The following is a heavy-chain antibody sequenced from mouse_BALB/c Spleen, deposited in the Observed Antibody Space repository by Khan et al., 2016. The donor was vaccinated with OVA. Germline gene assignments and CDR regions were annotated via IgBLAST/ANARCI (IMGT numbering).Heavy chain of an antibody. Sequence: EVKVEESGPGLLKPSQSLSLTCTVTGYSITSDYVWNWIRQLPGNKLGWMAYISYNGSTTYNQSLRSRTTMTLDTSKNQFFLPLNSVTTEDTSTYYCASGKLLLRYPDYFDYWGQGTTLTVSS. J-gene: IGHJ2*01. V-gene: IGHV3-2*02. CDR3: ASGKLLLRYPDYFDY. CDR2: ISYNGST. D-gene: IGHD1-1*01. CDR1: GYSITSDYV.